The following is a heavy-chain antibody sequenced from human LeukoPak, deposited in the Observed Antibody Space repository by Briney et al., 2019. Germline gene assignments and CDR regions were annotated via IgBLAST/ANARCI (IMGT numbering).Heavy chain of an antibody. Sequence: GASVKVSCKASGYTFTSYYMHWVRQAPGQGLEWMGIINPSGGSTSYAQKFQGRVTMTKDTSTSTVYMELSSLRSEDTAVYYCATRFIGSYAFDIWGQGTMVTVSS. D-gene: IGHD1-26*01. CDR3: ATRFIGSYAFDI. V-gene: IGHV1-46*01. CDR2: INPSGGST. CDR1: GYTFTSYY. J-gene: IGHJ3*02.